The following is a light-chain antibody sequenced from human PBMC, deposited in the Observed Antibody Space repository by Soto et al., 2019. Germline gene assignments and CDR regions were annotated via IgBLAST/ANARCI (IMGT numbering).Light chain of an antibody. J-gene: IGLJ1*01. CDR1: SSDVGGYNY. Sequence: QSALTQPPSASGSPGQSVTISCTGTSSDVGGYNYVSWYQQHPGKAPKLMIYEVTKRPSGVPDRFSGSKSDNTASLTVSGLQAEDEADYYCYSYAGVDTYVFGTGTKLTVL. V-gene: IGLV2-8*01. CDR2: EVT. CDR3: YSYAGVDTYV.